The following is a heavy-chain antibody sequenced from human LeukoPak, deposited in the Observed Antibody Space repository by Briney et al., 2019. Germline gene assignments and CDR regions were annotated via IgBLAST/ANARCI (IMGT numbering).Heavy chain of an antibody. CDR1: GFTFSSYW. CDR3: ARRFVTVTTFELAFDI. D-gene: IGHD4-17*01. V-gene: IGHV3-7*03. Sequence: PGGSLRLSCAASGFTFSSYWMNWARQAPGKGLEWVASINHNGNVNYYVDSVKGRFTISRDNAKNSLYLQMNSLRAEDTAVYYCARRFVTVTTFELAFDIWGQGTMVTVST. CDR2: INHNGNVN. J-gene: IGHJ3*02.